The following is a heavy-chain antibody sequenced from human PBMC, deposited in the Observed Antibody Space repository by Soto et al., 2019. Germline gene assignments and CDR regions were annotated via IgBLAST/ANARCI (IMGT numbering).Heavy chain of an antibody. CDR3: ARSDDILTGYYNWFDP. CDR1: GYSISSSNG. Sequence: PSEPLSLTCAVAGYSISSSNGWGWIRQPPGKGLEWIGYIYYSGITYYNPSLKSRVTMSVDTSKNQVSLKLSSVTAVDTAVYYCARSDDILTGYYNWFDPWGQGTLVTVSS. J-gene: IGHJ5*02. D-gene: IGHD3-9*01. V-gene: IGHV4-28*01. CDR2: IYYSGIT.